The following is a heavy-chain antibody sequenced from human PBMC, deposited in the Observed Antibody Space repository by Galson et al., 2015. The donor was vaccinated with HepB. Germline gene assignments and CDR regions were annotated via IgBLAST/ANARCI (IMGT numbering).Heavy chain of an antibody. CDR1: GGTFSSYA. D-gene: IGHD2/OR15-2a*01. J-gene: IGHJ4*02. CDR3: ARDRSTTRGAFDY. Sequence: SVKVSCKASGGTFSSYAISWVRQAPGQGLEWMGGIIPIFGTANYAQKFQGRVTITADESTSTAYMELSSLRSEDTAVYYCARDRSTTRGAFDYWGQGTLVTVSS. V-gene: IGHV1-69*13. CDR2: IIPIFGTA.